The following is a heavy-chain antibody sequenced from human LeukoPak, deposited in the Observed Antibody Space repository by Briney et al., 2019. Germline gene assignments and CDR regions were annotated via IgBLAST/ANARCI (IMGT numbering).Heavy chain of an antibody. CDR1: GFTFSTYF. CDR3: TSPPWGSQGF. Sequence: PGGSLRLSCAASGFTFSTYFMSWVRQAPGKGLEWVANLHPDGSHQYYVDSVRGRFTISRDNAKNLLYLQMNNLRAEDTAVYFRTSPPWGSQGFWGQGTLVTVSS. J-gene: IGHJ4*02. CDR2: LHPDGSHQ. D-gene: IGHD7-27*01. V-gene: IGHV3-7*03.